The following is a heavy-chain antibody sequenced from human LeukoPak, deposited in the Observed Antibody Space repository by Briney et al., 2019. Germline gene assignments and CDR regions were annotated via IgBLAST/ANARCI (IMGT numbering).Heavy chain of an antibody. CDR2: INPNNGGT. D-gene: IGHD3-10*01. CDR1: GYRFTGYY. J-gene: IGHJ5*02. V-gene: IGHV1-2*02. Sequence: GASVKVSCKASGYRFTGYYIHWVRQAPGQGLEWMGWINPNNGGTNYAQKFQGRVTMARDTSMTTTYMELSSLRSDDTAVYYCARDSGDYYGSGSRFDPWGQGTLVTVSS. CDR3: ARDSGDYYGSGSRFDP.